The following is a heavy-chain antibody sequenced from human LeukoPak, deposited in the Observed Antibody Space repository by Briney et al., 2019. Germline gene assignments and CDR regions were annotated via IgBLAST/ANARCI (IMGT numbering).Heavy chain of an antibody. CDR3: ARVWVSSGWYDAGY. CDR1: GFTFSSYD. CDR2: IGTAGDT. D-gene: IGHD6-19*01. J-gene: IGHJ4*02. Sequence: GGSLRLSCAASGFTFSSYDMHWVRQATGKGLEWVSAIGTAGDTYYPGSVKGRFTISRENAKNSLYLQMNSLRAGDTAVYYCARVWVSSGWYDAGYWGQGTLVTVSS. V-gene: IGHV3-13*01.